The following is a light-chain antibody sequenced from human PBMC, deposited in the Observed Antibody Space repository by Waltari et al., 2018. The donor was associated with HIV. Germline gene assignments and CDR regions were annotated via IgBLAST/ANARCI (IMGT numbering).Light chain of an antibody. CDR2: GAS. Sequence: VFTQSPGTLSLSPGERDTHSCRASQSVSSSYLAWYQQKPGQAPRLLIYGASSRATGIPDRFSGSGSGTDFTLTISRLEPEDFAVYYCQQYGSSPNTFGQGTKLEIK. J-gene: IGKJ2*01. CDR1: QSVSSSY. V-gene: IGKV3-20*01. CDR3: QQYGSSPNT.